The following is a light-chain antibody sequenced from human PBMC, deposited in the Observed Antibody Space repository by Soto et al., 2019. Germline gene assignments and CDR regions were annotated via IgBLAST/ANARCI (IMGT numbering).Light chain of an antibody. J-gene: IGKJ4*01. Sequence: DIQMTQSPSSLSASVGYSDTITCRASKGISNALAWYKQKPGKVPKLLIYSASTLQSGVPSRFSGSGAGTDFTLTISSLQPEDVATYYCQKYNSAPPLTFGGGTKVEIK. CDR1: KGISNA. CDR2: SAS. CDR3: QKYNSAPPLT. V-gene: IGKV1-27*01.